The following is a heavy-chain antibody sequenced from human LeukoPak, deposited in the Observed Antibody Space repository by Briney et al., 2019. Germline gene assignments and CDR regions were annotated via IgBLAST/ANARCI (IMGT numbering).Heavy chain of an antibody. J-gene: IGHJ4*02. D-gene: IGHD6-13*01. CDR2: LSGSGGST. Sequence: GGSLRLSCAASGFTFSNYAMSWVRQAPGKGLEWVSALSGSGGSTYYADSVKGRFTISRDNSKNSLYLQMNSLRAEDTAVYYCARLSTAVADSDYWGQGTLVTVSS. V-gene: IGHV3-23*01. CDR1: GFTFSNYA. CDR3: ARLSTAVADSDY.